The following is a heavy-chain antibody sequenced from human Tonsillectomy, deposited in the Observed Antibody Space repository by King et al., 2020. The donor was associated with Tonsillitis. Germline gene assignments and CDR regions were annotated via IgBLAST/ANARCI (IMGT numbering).Heavy chain of an antibody. CDR2: IYYSGST. Sequence: LQLQESGPGLVKPSETLSLTCTVSGGSISSYYWSWIRQPPGKGLEWIGYIYYSGSTNYNPSLKSRVTISVDTSKNQFSLKLSSVTAADTAVYYCARDSYDSSGYRGWFGPWDQGTLVTVSS. CDR3: ARDSYDSSGYRGWFGP. CDR1: GGSISSYY. J-gene: IGHJ5*02. V-gene: IGHV4-59*01. D-gene: IGHD3-22*01.